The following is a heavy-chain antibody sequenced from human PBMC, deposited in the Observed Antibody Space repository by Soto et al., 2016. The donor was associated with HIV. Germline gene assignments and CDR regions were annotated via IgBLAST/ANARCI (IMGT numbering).Heavy chain of an antibody. J-gene: IGHJ3*02. D-gene: IGHD2-2*01. CDR1: GYSISSGYY. V-gene: IGHV4-38-2*01. CDR2: IYHTGST. CDR3: ARLGVVVVPTALPGTGAFDI. Sequence: QVQLQESGPGLVKPSETLSLTCAVSGYSISSGYYWGWIRQPPGKGLEWIGSIYHTGSTYYNPSLKSRVTISLDTSKNQFSLRLSSVTAADTAVYYCARLGVVVVPTALPGTGAFDIWGQGDTGHRLF.